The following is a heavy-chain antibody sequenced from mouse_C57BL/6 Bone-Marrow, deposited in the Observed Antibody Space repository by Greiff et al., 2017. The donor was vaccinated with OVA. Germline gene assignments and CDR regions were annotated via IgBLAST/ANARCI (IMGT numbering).Heavy chain of an antibody. Sequence: VQLKQSGPELVKPGASVKISCKASGYSFTGYYMHWVKQSSEKSLEWIGEINPSTGGTSYNQKFKGKATLTVDKSSSPAYMQLKSRTSEDSAVYYCARSQLRFWFAYWGQGTLVTVSA. CDR1: GYSFTGYY. D-gene: IGHD3-2*02. CDR3: ARSQLRFWFAY. J-gene: IGHJ3*01. CDR2: INPSTGGT. V-gene: IGHV1-43*01.